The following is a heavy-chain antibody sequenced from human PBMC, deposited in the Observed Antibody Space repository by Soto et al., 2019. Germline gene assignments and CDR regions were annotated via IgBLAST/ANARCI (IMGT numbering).Heavy chain of an antibody. Sequence: SETLSLTCAVSGYSISSGYYWGWIRQPPGKGLEWIGSIYHSGSTYYNPSLKSRVTISVDTSKNQFSLKLSSVTAADTAVYYCARDYEATSCCCYYYYGMDVWGQGTTVTVSS. CDR2: IYHSGST. CDR3: ARDYEATSCCCYYYYGMDV. CDR1: GYSISSGYY. V-gene: IGHV4-38-2*02. D-gene: IGHD2-2*01. J-gene: IGHJ6*02.